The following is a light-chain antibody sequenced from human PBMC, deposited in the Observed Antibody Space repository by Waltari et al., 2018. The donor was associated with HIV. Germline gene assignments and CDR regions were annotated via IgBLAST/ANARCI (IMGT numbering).Light chain of an antibody. CDR3: QSGHISDSI. Sequence: SYELTQAPSVSVSPGQTAKITCSGDALSRHFVFWYQQKSGQALRMMIFKDNERPSGIPARFFGSSSGSTSTLTIRGVQAEDEADYYCQSGHISDSIFGGGTKLTVL. V-gene: IGLV3-25*03. CDR2: KDN. CDR1: ALSRHF. J-gene: IGLJ2*01.